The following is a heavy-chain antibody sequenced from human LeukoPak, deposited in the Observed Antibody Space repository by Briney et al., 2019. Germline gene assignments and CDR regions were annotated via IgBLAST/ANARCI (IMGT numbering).Heavy chain of an antibody. D-gene: IGHD3-3*01. CDR3: ARGQPYYDFWSGYRQNYFDY. CDR2: IYTSGST. V-gene: IGHV4-4*07. Sequence: KPSETLSLTCTVSGGSISSYYWSWIRQPAGKGLEWIGRIYTSGSTNYNPSLKSRVTMSVDTSKNQFSLKLSSVTAADTAVYYCARGQPYYDFWSGYRQNYFDYWGQGTLVTVSS. CDR1: GGSISSYY. J-gene: IGHJ4*02.